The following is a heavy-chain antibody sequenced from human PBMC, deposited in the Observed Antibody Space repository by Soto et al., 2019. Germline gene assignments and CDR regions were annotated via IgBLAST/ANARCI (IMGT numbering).Heavy chain of an antibody. CDR2: IYYSGST. V-gene: IGHV4-31*03. J-gene: IGHJ5*02. D-gene: IGHD2-2*01. CDR1: GGSISSGGYY. CDR3: ARATNIVVVPAAMVWFDP. Sequence: SETLSLTCTVSGGSISSGGYYWSWIRQHPGKGLEWIGYIYYSGSTYYNPSLKNRVTISVDTSKNQFSLKLSSVTAADTAVYYCARATNIVVVPAAMVWFDPWGQGTLVTVSS.